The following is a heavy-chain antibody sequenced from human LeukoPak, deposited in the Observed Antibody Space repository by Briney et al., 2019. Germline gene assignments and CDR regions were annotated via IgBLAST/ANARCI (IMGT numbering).Heavy chain of an antibody. J-gene: IGHJ4*02. CDR2: ISGSGGGT. V-gene: IGHV3-23*01. CDR3: AKAAGRGYNYGDYFDY. CDR1: GFTFSNSA. D-gene: IGHD5-18*01. Sequence: GGSLRLSCAASGFTFSNSAMSWVRQAPGKGLEWVSAISGSGGGTYYADSVKGRFTISRDNSKNTLYVQMNSLRAADTAVYYCAKAAGRGYNYGDYFDYWGQGTLVTVSS.